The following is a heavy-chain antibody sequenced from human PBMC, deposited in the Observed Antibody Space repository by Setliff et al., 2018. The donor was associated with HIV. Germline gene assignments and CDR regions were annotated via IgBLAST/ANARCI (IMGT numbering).Heavy chain of an antibody. Sequence: SETLSLTCVVYGGSFGGYYWSWIRQPPGKGLEWIGEINHHKHTNYNPSLKSRVTMSVDTSKNQLSLSVTSVTAADTAVYYCARSSLHCGGGSCYLTWFDPWGQGTLVTVSS. CDR2: INHHKHT. D-gene: IGHD2-15*01. CDR1: GGSFGGYY. CDR3: ARSSLHCGGGSCYLTWFDP. V-gene: IGHV4-34*01. J-gene: IGHJ5*02.